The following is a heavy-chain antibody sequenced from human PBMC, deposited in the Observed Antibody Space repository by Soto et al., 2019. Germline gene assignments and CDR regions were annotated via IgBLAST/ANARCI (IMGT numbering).Heavy chain of an antibody. V-gene: IGHV4-38-2*01. CDR3: ARNYDSSAPGAFDI. CDR2: IYHSGST. D-gene: IGHD3-22*01. CDR1: GYPISSGYY. Sequence: SETLSLTCAVSGYPISSGYYWGWIWQPPGKGLEWVGSIYHSGSTYYNPSLKSRVTISVDTSKNQFSLKLSSVTAADTAVYYCARNYDSSAPGAFDIWGQGTMVTVSS. J-gene: IGHJ3*02.